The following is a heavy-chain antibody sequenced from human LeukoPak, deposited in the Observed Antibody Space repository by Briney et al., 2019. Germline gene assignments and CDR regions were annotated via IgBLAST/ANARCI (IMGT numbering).Heavy chain of an antibody. Sequence: GGSLRLSCAASAFTFSNHWMHWVRQAPGKGLVWVSDISSDGSRTFYADSVKGRFIISRDNAKNTVYLQMNSLRAEDTAVYYCVRDGMVIPYAFDNWGQGTMVTVSS. CDR2: ISSDGSRT. V-gene: IGHV3-74*01. J-gene: IGHJ3*02. CDR1: AFTFSNHW. CDR3: VRDGMVIPYAFDN. D-gene: IGHD2-21*01.